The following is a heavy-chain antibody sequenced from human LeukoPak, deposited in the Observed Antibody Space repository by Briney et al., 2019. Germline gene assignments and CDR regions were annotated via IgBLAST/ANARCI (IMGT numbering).Heavy chain of an antibody. V-gene: IGHV3-30*03. CDR3: ATTAGPYCSGGSCSIDY. Sequence: TGGSLRLSCAASGFTFSSYGMHWVRQAPGKGLEWVAVISYDGGNKYYADSVKGRFTISRDNSKNTLYLQMNSLRAEDTAVYYCATTAGPYCSGGSCSIDYWGQGTLVTVSS. CDR2: ISYDGGNK. CDR1: GFTFSSYG. D-gene: IGHD2-15*01. J-gene: IGHJ4*02.